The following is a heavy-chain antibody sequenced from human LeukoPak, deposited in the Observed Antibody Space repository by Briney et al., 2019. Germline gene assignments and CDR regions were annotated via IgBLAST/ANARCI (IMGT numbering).Heavy chain of an antibody. J-gene: IGHJ3*02. Sequence: GGSLRLSCAASGFTFSSYAMSWVRQAPGKGLEWVSAISGSGGSTYYADSVKGRFTISGDNSKNTLYLQMNSLRAEDTAVYYCAKPTRIYDSSGYYDHDAFDIWGQGTMVTVSS. D-gene: IGHD3-22*01. CDR2: ISGSGGST. CDR1: GFTFSSYA. CDR3: AKPTRIYDSSGYYDHDAFDI. V-gene: IGHV3-23*01.